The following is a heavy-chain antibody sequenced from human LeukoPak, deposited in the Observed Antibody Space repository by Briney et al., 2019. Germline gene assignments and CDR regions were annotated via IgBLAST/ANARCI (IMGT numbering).Heavy chain of an antibody. V-gene: IGHV1-46*01. CDR3: ARDQEGFDY. CDR2: IYPRDGST. J-gene: IGHJ4*02. CDR1: GYTFTNNY. Sequence: AASVKVSCKASGYTFTNNYLHWVRQAPGQGLEWMGMIYPRDGSTSYAQNFQSRVTVTRDTSTTTVHMELRGLRSEDTAVYYCARDQEGFDYWGQGTVVTVSS.